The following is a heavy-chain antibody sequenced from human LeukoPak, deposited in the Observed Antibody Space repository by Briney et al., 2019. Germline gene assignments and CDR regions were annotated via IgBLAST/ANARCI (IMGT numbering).Heavy chain of an antibody. Sequence: APVKVSCKASGYTFTSYDINWVRQATGQGLEWMGWMNPNSGNTGYAQKFQGRVTITRNTSISTAYMELSSLRSEDTAVYYCARGVEYCSGGSCYPFDYWGQGTLVTVSS. CDR1: GYTFTSYD. D-gene: IGHD2-15*01. V-gene: IGHV1-8*03. CDR2: MNPNSGNT. CDR3: ARGVEYCSGGSCYPFDY. J-gene: IGHJ4*02.